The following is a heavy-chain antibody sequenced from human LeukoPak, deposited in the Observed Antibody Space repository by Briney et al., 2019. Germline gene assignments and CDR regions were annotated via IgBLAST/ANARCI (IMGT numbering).Heavy chain of an antibody. Sequence: GGSLRLSCAASGFTFSDYYMSWIRQAPGKGLEWVSYISSSGSTIYYADSVKGRFTISRDNSKNTLYLQMNSLRAEDTAVYYCARAKYSQRDYYYYGMDVWGQGTTVTVSS. D-gene: IGHD5-18*01. CDR3: ARAKYSQRDYYYYGMDV. CDR2: ISSSGSTI. V-gene: IGHV3-11*04. CDR1: GFTFSDYY. J-gene: IGHJ6*02.